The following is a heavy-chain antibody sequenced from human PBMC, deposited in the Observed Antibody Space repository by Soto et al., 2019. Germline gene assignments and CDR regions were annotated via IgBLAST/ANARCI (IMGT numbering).Heavy chain of an antibody. Sequence: GGSLRLSCAASGFTFSDYYMSWIRQAPGKGLEWVSYISSSGSTIYYADSVKGRFTISRDISKNTLYLQMNSLRADDTAVYYCAKRSVSNVVQLPANYFDNWGQGTLVTVSS. CDR1: GFTFSDYY. V-gene: IGHV3-11*01. CDR3: AKRSVSNVVQLPANYFDN. D-gene: IGHD2-2*01. J-gene: IGHJ4*02. CDR2: ISSSGSTI.